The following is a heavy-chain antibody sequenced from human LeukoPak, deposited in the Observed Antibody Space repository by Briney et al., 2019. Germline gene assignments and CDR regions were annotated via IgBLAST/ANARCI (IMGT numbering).Heavy chain of an antibody. CDR2: IIPIFGTA. Sequence: SVKVSCKASGGTFSSYAISWVRQAPGQGLEWMGGIIPIFGTANYAQKFQGRVTITTNESTSTAYMELSSLRSEDTAVYYCASSSLRGYSDSSGYYSLYYFDYWGQGTLVTVSS. V-gene: IGHV1-69*05. CDR1: GGTFSSYA. CDR3: ASSSLRGYSDSSGYYSLYYFDY. D-gene: IGHD3-22*01. J-gene: IGHJ4*02.